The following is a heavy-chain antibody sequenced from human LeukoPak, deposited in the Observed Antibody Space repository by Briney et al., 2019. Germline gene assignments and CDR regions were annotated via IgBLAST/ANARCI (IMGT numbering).Heavy chain of an antibody. V-gene: IGHV1-8*01. CDR1: GYTFTSYD. D-gene: IGHD3-22*01. J-gene: IGHJ4*02. Sequence: ASVNVSCKASGYTFTSYDINWVRQATGQGLEWMGWMNPNSGNTGYAQKFQGRVTMTRNTSISTAYMELSSLRSEDTAVYYCARFEGYDSSGYYGGDSGDYWGQGTLVTASS. CDR3: ARFEGYDSSGYYGGDSGDY. CDR2: MNPNSGNT.